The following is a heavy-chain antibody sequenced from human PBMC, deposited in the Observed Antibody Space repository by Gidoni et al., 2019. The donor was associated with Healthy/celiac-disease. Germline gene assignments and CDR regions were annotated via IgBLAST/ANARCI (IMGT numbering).Heavy chain of an antibody. CDR2: ISSSGSTI. Sequence: EVQLVESGGGLVQPGGSLRLSCAASGFTFSSYEMNWVRQAPGKGLEWVSYISSSGSTIYYADSVKGRFTISRDNAKNSLYLQKNSLRAEDTAVYYCARRFYDSRHDYWGQGTLVTVSS. J-gene: IGHJ4*02. CDR1: GFTFSSYE. D-gene: IGHD3-22*01. V-gene: IGHV3-48*03. CDR3: ARRFYDSRHDY.